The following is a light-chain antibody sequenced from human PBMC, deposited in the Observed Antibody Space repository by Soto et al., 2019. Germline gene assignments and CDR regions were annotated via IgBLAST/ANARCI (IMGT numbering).Light chain of an antibody. Sequence: QSALTQPASLSGSPGQSITISCTGTSSDIGAYDYVSWFQQHPGKAPKLMISEVNNRPYGVSNRFSGSKSGNTAYLTISGLQVEYEAEYFCFSFTTTRTNVFGTGTNVTVL. CDR2: EVN. CDR3: FSFTTTRTNV. J-gene: IGLJ1*01. CDR1: SSDIGAYDY. V-gene: IGLV2-14*01.